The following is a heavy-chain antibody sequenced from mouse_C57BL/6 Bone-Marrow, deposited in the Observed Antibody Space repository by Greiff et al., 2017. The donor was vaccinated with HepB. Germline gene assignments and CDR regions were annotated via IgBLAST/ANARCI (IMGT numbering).Heavy chain of an antibody. V-gene: IGHV7-1*01. CDR2: SRNKANDYTT. D-gene: IGHD2-3*01. CDR3: ARDDDGYLLFAY. Sequence: EVKLVESGGGLVQSGRSLRLSCATSGFTFSDFYMEWVRQAPGKGLEWIAASRNKANDYTTEYSASVKGRFIVSRDTSQSILYLQMNALRAEDTAIYYCARDDDGYLLFAYWGQGTLVTVSA. J-gene: IGHJ3*01. CDR1: GFTFSDFY.